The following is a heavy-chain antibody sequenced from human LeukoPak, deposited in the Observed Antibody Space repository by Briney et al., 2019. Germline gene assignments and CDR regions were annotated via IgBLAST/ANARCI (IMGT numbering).Heavy chain of an antibody. V-gene: IGHV1-69*04. CDR2: IIPILGIA. CDR1: GGTFSSYA. CDR3: ARGLVDTDFDY. D-gene: IGHD5-18*01. Sequence: GASVKVSCKASGGTFSSYAISWVRQAPGQGLEWMGRIIPILGIANYAQKFQGRVTITADKSTSTAYMELSSLRSEDTAVYYCARGLVDTDFDYWGQGTLVTVSS. J-gene: IGHJ4*02.